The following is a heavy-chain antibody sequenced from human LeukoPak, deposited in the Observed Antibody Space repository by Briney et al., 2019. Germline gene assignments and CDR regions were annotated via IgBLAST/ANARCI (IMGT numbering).Heavy chain of an antibody. CDR3: ARGVGITMIPGHFDY. V-gene: IGHV1-46*01. D-gene: IGHD3-22*01. CDR2: INPSGGST. Sequence: GASVKVSCKASGYTFTSYYMHWVRQAPGQGLEWMGIINPSGGSTSYAQKFQGRVTMTRDTSTSTVYMELSSLRSVDTAVYYCARGVGITMIPGHFDYWGQGTLVTVSS. J-gene: IGHJ4*02. CDR1: GYTFTSYY.